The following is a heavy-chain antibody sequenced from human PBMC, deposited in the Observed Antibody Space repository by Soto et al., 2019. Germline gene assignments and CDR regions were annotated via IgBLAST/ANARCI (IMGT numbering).Heavy chain of an antibody. D-gene: IGHD6-6*01. Sequence: ASVKVSCKASGYTFTSYYMHWVRQAPGQGLEWMGIINPSGGSTSYAQKFQGRVTMTRDTSTSTVYMELSSLRSEDTAVYYCAKVKWEYSSSRNAFDIWGQGTMVTVSS. CDR2: INPSGGST. V-gene: IGHV1-46*01. CDR1: GYTFTSYY. J-gene: IGHJ3*02. CDR3: AKVKWEYSSSRNAFDI.